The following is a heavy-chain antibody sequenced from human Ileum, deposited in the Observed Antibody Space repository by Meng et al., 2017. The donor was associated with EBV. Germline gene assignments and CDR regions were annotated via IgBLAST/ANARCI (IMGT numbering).Heavy chain of an antibody. V-gene: IGHV4-4*02. CDR3: AKNGEKYFEY. Sequence: QGQLQGLGPGLGNPSGPLSLTCAVSGGSISVINWWSWVRQSPEKGLEWIGEMSDSGITHYNPSLKSRVTISADKSNNQFSLKLTSVTSADTAVYFCAKNGEKYFEYWGQGTLVTVPS. J-gene: IGHJ4*02. CDR1: GGSISVINW. CDR2: MSDSGIT.